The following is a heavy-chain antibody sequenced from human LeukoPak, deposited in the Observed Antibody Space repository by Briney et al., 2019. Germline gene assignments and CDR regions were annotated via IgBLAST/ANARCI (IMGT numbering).Heavy chain of an antibody. CDR1: GGSFSGYY. V-gene: IGHV4-34*01. CDR2: INHSENT. Sequence: PSETLSLTCAVYGGSFSGYYWSWIRQPPGKGLEWIGEINHSENTNYNPSLKSRVTISVDTSKNQFPLKLSSVTAADTAVYFCASLHSSGPQGVDYWGQGTLVTVSS. D-gene: IGHD6-25*01. CDR3: ASLHSSGPQGVDY. J-gene: IGHJ4*02.